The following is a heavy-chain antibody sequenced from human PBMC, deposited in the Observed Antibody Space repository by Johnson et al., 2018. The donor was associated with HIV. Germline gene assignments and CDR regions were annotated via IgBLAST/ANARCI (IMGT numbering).Heavy chain of an antibody. CDR3: ARDRSLWFRELWPRDAFDM. J-gene: IGHJ3*02. V-gene: IGHV3-33*01. D-gene: IGHD3-10*01. CDR1: GFTFSSYG. CDR2: IWYDGSNK. Sequence: QVQLVESGGGVVQPGRSLRLSCAASGFTFSSYGMHWVRQAPGKGLEWVAVIWYDGSNKYYADSVKGRFTISRDNYKNTLYLQMNRLRVADTAVYYCARDRSLWFRELWPRDAFDMWGQGTMVTVSS.